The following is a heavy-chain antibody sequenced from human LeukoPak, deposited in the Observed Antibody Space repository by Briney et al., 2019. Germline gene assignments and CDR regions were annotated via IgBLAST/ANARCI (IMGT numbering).Heavy chain of an antibody. V-gene: IGHV4-59*08. CDR2: IYYSGST. CDR3: ARHILAFGGVIGSEAFDI. CDR1: GGSNSSYY. J-gene: IGHJ3*02. Sequence: SETLSLTCTVSGGSNSSYYWSWIRQPPGKGLEWIGYIYYSGSTNYNPSLKSRVTISVDTSKNQFSLKLSSVTAADTAVYYCARHILAFGGVIGSEAFDIWGQGTMVTVSS. D-gene: IGHD3-16*02.